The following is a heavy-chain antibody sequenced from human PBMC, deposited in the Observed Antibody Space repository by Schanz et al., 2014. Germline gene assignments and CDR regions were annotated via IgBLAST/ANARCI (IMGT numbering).Heavy chain of an antibody. CDR1: GGTFSSYT. Sequence: QVQLVQSGAEVKKPGSSVKVSCTASGGTFSSYTISWIRQAPGQGLEWMGKIIPVLNIATYAQRFQGRVSITADTSTNTAYMELSSLTSEDTAVHYCARGRGFYDYSGQGTLVTVSS. V-gene: IGHV1-69*02. CDR3: ARGRGFYDY. J-gene: IGHJ4*02. D-gene: IGHD3-10*01. CDR2: IIPVLNIA.